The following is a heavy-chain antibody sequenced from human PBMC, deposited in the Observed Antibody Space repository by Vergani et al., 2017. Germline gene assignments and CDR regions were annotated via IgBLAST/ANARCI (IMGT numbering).Heavy chain of an antibody. D-gene: IGHD3-10*01. V-gene: IGHV1-69*01. CDR2: IIPIFGTA. CDR1: GGTFSSYA. J-gene: IGHJ6*02. CDR3: ASGGSGSYVGYYYYCMDV. Sequence: QVQLVQSGAEVKKPGSSVKVSCKASGGTFSSYAISWVRQAPGQGLEWMGGIIPIFGTANYAQKFQGRVTITADESTSTAYMELSSLRSEDTAVYYCASGGSGSYVGYYYYCMDVWGQGTTVTVSS.